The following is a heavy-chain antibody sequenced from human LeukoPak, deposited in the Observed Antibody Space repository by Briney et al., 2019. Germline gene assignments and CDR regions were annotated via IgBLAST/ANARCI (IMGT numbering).Heavy chain of an antibody. CDR3: ARDFRPSDDAFDI. CDR1: GFTFSSYS. Sequence: GGSLRLSCAASGFTFSSYSMNWVRQAPGKGLEWVSSISSSSSYIYYADSVKGRFTISRDNAKNSLYLQMNSLRAEDTAVYYCARDFRPSDDAFDIWGQGTMVTVSS. V-gene: IGHV3-21*01. CDR2: ISSSSSYI. J-gene: IGHJ3*02.